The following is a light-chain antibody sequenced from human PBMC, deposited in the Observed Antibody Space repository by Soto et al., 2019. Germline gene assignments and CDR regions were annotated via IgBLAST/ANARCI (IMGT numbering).Light chain of an antibody. CDR3: QQYDNLLALT. J-gene: IGKJ4*01. CDR2: DAS. CDR1: QDISNY. V-gene: IGKV1-33*01. Sequence: DIQMTQSPSSLSASVGDRVTITCHASQDISNYLNWYQQKPGKAPKLLIYDASNLETGVPSRFSGSGSGTDFTXTISXLQPEDIATYYCQQYDNLLALTFGGGTKVEIK.